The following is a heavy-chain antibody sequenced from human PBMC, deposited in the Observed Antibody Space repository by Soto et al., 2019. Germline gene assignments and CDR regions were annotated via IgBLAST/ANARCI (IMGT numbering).Heavy chain of an antibody. CDR3: ARQMYCSSTSCYFESGWFFVQH. CDR1: GGSISSSSYY. CDR2: IYYSGST. J-gene: IGHJ1*01. D-gene: IGHD2-2*01. V-gene: IGHV4-39*01. Sequence: SETLSLTCTVSGGSISSSSYYWGWIRPPPGKGLEWIGSIYYSGSTYYNPSLKSRVTISVDTSKNQFSLKLSSVTAADTAVYYCARQMYCSSTSCYFESGWFFVQHWGQGTLVTVSS.